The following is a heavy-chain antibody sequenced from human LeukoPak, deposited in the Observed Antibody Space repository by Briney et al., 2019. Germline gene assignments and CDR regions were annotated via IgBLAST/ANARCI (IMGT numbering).Heavy chain of an antibody. J-gene: IGHJ4*02. CDR3: ARNVTAGFFDY. CDR1: GSSITSDYF. CDR2: IYHSWGI. D-gene: IGHD1-1*01. Sequence: SETLSLTCAVSGSSITSDYFWGCIRQPPGKGLEWIATIYHSWGIYFNPSLKSRVTISLDASKNQFSLKLTSLTAADTAIYYCARNVTAGFFDYWGQGILVTVSS. V-gene: IGHV4-38-2*01.